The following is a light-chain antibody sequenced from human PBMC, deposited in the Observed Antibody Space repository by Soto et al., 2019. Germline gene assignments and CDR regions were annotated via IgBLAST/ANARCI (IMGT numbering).Light chain of an antibody. CDR3: QQYDDWPRT. CDR2: GAS. CDR1: QSVSSN. J-gene: IGKJ3*01. V-gene: IGKV3-15*01. Sequence: EIAMTQSPATLSVSPGERATISCRASQSVSSNLAWYQQKPGQAPRLLMYGASTRATGIPARFSGGGSGTDFTLSITSLQSEDLAVYYCQQYDDWPRTFGPGTKVDIK.